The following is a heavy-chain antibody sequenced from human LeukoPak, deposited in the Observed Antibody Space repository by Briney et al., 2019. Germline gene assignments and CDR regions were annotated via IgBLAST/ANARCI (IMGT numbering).Heavy chain of an antibody. CDR1: GFTFSTYA. V-gene: IGHV3-30-3*01. CDR2: ISYDGSNK. J-gene: IGHJ4*02. D-gene: IGHD6-19*01. CDR3: ARDPSPYTSGWYAFDY. Sequence: PGRSLRLSCAASGFTFSTYALHWVRQAPGKGLEWVAAISYDGSNKYFADSVKGRFTFSRDNSKNTLYLQMNSLRGEDTAVYYCARDPSPYTSGWYAFDYWGQGTLVTVSS.